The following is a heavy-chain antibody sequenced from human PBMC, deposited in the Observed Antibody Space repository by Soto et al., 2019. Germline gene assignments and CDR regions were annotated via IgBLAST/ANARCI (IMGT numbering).Heavy chain of an antibody. V-gene: IGHV3-53*01. CDR2: IYSTGTT. CDR1: GFTGGNNY. J-gene: IGHJ4*02. CDR3: AKDGRGSGSHYNSFGY. Sequence: EVQLVESGGGLIQPGGSLKLSCAASGFTGGNNYMSWVRQSPGKGLEWVSLIYSTGTTKYADSVKGRFTVSRDNAKNTLYLQMNSLRAEDTAVYYCAKDGRGSGSHYNSFGYWGQGTLVTVSS. D-gene: IGHD3-10*01.